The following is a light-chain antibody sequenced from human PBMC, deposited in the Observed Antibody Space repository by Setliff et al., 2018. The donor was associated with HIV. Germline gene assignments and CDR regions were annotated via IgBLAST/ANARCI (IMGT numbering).Light chain of an antibody. CDR2: EVS. Sequence: QSALTQPASGSGSTGQSITISCTGTSSDVGSYNLVSWYQQHTGKATKLMIYEVSKRPSGVSNRFSGSKSGNTASLTISGLQAEDEADYYCCSYAGSSTLGHVFGTGTKVTVL. V-gene: IGLV2-23*02. CDR1: SSDVGSYNL. CDR3: CSYAGSSTLGHV. J-gene: IGLJ1*01.